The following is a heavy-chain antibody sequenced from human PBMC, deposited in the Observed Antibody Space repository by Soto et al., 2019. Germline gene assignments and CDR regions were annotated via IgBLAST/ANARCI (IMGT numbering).Heavy chain of an antibody. D-gene: IGHD6-13*01. CDR2: IYHSGST. V-gene: IGHV4-4*02. J-gene: IGHJ4*02. Sequence: QVQLQESGPGLVKPSGTLSLTCAVSGGSISSSNWWSWVRQPPGKGREWIGEIYHSGSTNYNPSLKSRVTISVDKSKNQFSLKLSSVTAADTAVYYCARRRGSTAAGGSTSTPMWSDYWGQGTLVTVSS. CDR1: GGSISSSNW. CDR3: ARRRGSTAAGGSTSTPMWSDY.